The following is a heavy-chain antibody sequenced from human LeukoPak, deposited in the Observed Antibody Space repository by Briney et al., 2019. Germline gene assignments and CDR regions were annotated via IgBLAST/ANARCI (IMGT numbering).Heavy chain of an antibody. Sequence: SETLSLTCAVYGGAFSGYFWTWIRQPPGKGLEWIGEINHGGSTNYNPSLKSRVTISVDTSKNHFSLKLSSLTAADTAVYYCARGPPLTYDGSGYYFFDYWGQGSLVTVSS. CDR3: ARGPPLTYDGSGYYFFDY. V-gene: IGHV4-34*01. CDR1: GGAFSGYF. CDR2: INHGGST. J-gene: IGHJ4*02. D-gene: IGHD3-22*01.